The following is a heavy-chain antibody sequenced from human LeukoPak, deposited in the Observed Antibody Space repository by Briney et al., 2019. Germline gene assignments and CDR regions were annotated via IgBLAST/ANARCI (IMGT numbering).Heavy chain of an antibody. CDR3: AKGVDIVVVPAATYYYYGMDV. CDR1: GFTFSTYG. V-gene: IGHV3-33*06. Sequence: PGGSLRLSCAASGFTFSTYGMHWVRQAPGKGLEWVAVIWYDGSNKYCADSVKGRFTISRDNSKNTLYLQMNSLRAEDTAVYYCAKGVDIVVVPAATYYYYGMDVWGQGTTVTVSS. CDR2: IWYDGSNK. D-gene: IGHD2-2*01. J-gene: IGHJ6*02.